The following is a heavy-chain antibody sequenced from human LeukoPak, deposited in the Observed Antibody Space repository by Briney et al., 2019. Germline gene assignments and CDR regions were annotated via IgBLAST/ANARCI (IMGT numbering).Heavy chain of an antibody. V-gene: IGHV3-21*01. CDR2: ISSGSSAI. CDR3: ARDDYGGRGEFDY. J-gene: IGHJ4*02. D-gene: IGHD4-23*01. CDR1: GFTFTTYS. Sequence: GGSLRLSCAASGFTFTTYSMTWVRQAPGKGLEWVSLISSGSSAIFSTDALKGRFTISRDDAKNLMYLDMNSLRAEDTAVYYCARDDYGGRGEFDYWGQGTLVTVSS.